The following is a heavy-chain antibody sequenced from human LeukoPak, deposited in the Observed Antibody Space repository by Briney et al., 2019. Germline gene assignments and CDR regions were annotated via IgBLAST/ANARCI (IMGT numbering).Heavy chain of an antibody. Sequence: SETLSLTCTVSGGSISSGGYYWSWIRQPPGKGLEWIGYIYHSGSTYYNPSLKSRVTISVDRSENQFSLQLTSLTAADTAVYYCAREGQQLVPPFDYWGQGTLVTVSS. CDR1: GGSISSGGYY. D-gene: IGHD6-6*01. V-gene: IGHV4-30-2*01. J-gene: IGHJ4*02. CDR3: AREGQQLVPPFDY. CDR2: IYHSGST.